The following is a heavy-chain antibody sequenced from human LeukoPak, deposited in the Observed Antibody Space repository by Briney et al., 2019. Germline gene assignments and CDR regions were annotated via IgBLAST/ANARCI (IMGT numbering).Heavy chain of an antibody. D-gene: IGHD3-10*01. V-gene: IGHV3-30*18. CDR1: AFTISTYG. CDR3: AKKKTDWSYPSCFDY. J-gene: IGHJ4*02. CDR2: ISYDGTTK. Sequence: PGGSLRLSCTASAFTISTYGRHWVRQGPGKGLEWVTLISYDGTTKYYSDSVKGRFTLSRDNTTNTLYLQMNSLRAEDAAVYYCAKKKTDWSYPSCFDYWGQGTLVTVSS.